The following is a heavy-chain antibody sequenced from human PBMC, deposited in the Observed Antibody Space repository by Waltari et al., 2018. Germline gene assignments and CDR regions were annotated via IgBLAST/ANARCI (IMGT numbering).Heavy chain of an antibody. CDR3: ATDVLAAADVTFFDH. D-gene: IGHD6-13*01. J-gene: IGHJ4*02. CDR1: GASTGVYY. CDR2: IYYNGET. V-gene: IGHV4-59*01. Sequence: VQLQESGPGLVKTSGTLSLTCSVTGASTGVYYWSWLRQSPVTGLEWIGYIYYNGETTYNPSLKGRVTISQDTSKRQFSLTLNSVTAPDTAVYYCATDVLAAADVTFFDHWGQGIRVSVSS.